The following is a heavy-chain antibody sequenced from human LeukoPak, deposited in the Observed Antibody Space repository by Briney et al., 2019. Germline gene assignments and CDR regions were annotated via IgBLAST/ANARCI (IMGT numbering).Heavy chain of an antibody. CDR2: ISGSGGST. J-gene: IGHJ4*02. V-gene: IGHV3-23*01. CDR3: AKDSAWYSSSWYGY. CDR1: GFTFSSYA. D-gene: IGHD6-13*01. Sequence: PGGSLRLSCAASGFTFSSYAMSWVRQAPGKGLEWASAISGSGGSTYYADSVKGRFTISRDNSKNTLYLQMNSLRAEDTAVYYCAKDSAWYSSSWYGYWGQGTLVTVSS.